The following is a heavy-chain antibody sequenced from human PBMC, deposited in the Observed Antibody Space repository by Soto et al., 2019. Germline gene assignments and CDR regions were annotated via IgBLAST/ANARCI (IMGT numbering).Heavy chain of an antibody. D-gene: IGHD5-12*01. CDR2: ISGSGGST. J-gene: IGHJ5*02. CDR3: AKDREMATITRGWFYP. V-gene: IGHV3-23*01. Sequence: EVQLLESGGGLVQPGGSLRLSCAASGFTFSSYAMSWVRQAPGKGLEWVSAISGSGGSTYYADSVKGRFTISRDNSKNTLYQQMDSLRAEDTAVYYCAKDREMATITRGWFYPWGQRTMVTGSS. CDR1: GFTFSSYA.